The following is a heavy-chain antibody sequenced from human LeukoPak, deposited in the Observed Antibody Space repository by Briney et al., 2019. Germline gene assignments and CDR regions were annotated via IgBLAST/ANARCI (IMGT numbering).Heavy chain of an antibody. CDR1: GFTFSSYA. V-gene: IGHV3-23*01. Sequence: PGGSLRLSCAASGFTFSSYAMSWVRQAPGKGLEWVSAISGSGGSTYYADSVKGRFTISGDNSKNTLYLQMNSLRAEDTAVYYCAKVRLYCSGGSCCRERYYFDYWGQGTLVTVSS. CDR3: AKVRLYCSGGSCCRERYYFDY. J-gene: IGHJ4*02. CDR2: ISGSGGST. D-gene: IGHD2-15*01.